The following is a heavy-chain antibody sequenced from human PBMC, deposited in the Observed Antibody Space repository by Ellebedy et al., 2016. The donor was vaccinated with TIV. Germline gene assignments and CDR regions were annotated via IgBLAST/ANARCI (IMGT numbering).Heavy chain of an antibody. CDR2: ISSSGTTI. V-gene: IGHV3-11*01. D-gene: IGHD3-22*01. J-gene: IGHJ4*02. CDR1: GFTFSDYY. Sequence: GGSLRLXXAASGFTFSDYYMSWIRQAPGKGLDWVSYISSSGTTIYYADSVKGRFSISRDNAKNSLYLQMNSLRAEDTAVYYCAKVVGRDSSGYYYDYWGQGALVTVSS. CDR3: AKVVGRDSSGYYYDY.